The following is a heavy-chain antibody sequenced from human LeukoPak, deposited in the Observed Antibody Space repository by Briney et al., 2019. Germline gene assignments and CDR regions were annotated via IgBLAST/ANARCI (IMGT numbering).Heavy chain of an antibody. CDR3: ATYVDIVATTNTSSFDI. Sequence: ASVKVSRKVSGYTLTELSMHWVGQAPGKGLEWMGGFDPEDGETIYAQKFQGRVTMTEDTSTDTAYMELSSLRSEDTAVYYCATYVDIVATTNTSSFDIWGQGTMVTVSS. CDR2: FDPEDGET. D-gene: IGHD5-12*01. CDR1: GYTLTELS. V-gene: IGHV1-24*01. J-gene: IGHJ3*02.